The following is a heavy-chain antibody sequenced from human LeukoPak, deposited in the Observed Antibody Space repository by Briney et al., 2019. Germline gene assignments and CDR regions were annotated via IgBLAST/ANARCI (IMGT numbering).Heavy chain of an antibody. CDR3: AKSGYNRFDY. CDR2: VSNRGGST. D-gene: IGHD5-24*01. J-gene: IGHJ4*02. CDR1: DFSFSNYA. Sequence: GGSLRLSCAASDFSFSNYAMSWVRQAPGKGLEWVSAVSNRGGSTYYADSVKGRFTISRDNSKNTLYLQMNSLRAEDTAVYYCAKSGYNRFDYWGQGTLVTVSS. V-gene: IGHV3-23*01.